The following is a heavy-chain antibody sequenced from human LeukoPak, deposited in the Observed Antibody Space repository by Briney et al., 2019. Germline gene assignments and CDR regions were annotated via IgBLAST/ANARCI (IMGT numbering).Heavy chain of an antibody. Sequence: PSETLSLTCAVSGGSISSINWWSWVRQAPGKGLEWIGEIYHTGSTNYNPSLKSRVTIPVDKSKNHFSLNLSSVTAADTAVYYCARALGAFDIWGQGTMVTVSS. CDR3: ARALGAFDI. CDR2: IYHTGST. V-gene: IGHV4-4*02. J-gene: IGHJ3*02. CDR1: GGSISSINW.